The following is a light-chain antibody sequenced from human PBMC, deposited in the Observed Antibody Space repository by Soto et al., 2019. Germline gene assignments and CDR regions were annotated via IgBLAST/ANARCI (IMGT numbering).Light chain of an antibody. J-gene: IGKJ1*01. V-gene: IGKV1-5*01. Sequence: IQMTQSPSTLSASVGDTVTITCRASQSISVSLAWYQQKPGKAPNLLIYDASTLQGGVPSRFSGSGSGTEFTLTVTSIQPEDFATYFCQQYDKYSTFGHGTKVDI. CDR2: DAS. CDR3: QQYDKYST. CDR1: QSISVS.